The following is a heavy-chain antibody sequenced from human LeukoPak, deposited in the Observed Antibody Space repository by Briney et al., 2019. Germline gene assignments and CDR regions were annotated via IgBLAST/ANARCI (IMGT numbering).Heavy chain of an antibody. J-gene: IGHJ5*02. CDR1: GFTFSIYG. Sequence: PGGSLRLSCAASGFTFSIYGMHWVRQAPGKGLEWVAFIRNDGKNKYYGDSVKGRITITRDNSQNTLSLQVNSLRAEDTALYYCAKDFDGSSYGTLDTWGQGTLVTVSS. CDR3: AKDFDGSSYGTLDT. D-gene: IGHD2-2*01. V-gene: IGHV3-30*02. CDR2: IRNDGKNK.